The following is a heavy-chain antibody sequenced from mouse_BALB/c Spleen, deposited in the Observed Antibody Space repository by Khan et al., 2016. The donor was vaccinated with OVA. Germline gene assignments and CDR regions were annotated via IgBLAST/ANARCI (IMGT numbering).Heavy chain of an antibody. CDR2: IDPPNDDS. CDR3: ATIYGNPVTF. CDR1: GFNIKDTY. V-gene: IGHV14-3*02. D-gene: IGHD2-1*01. J-gene: IGHJ3*01. Sequence: IQLVQSGAELVKPGASVKLSCSASGFNIKDTYIHWMKQRPEQGLEWIGRIDPPNDDSKYGPKFQAKATLTADTSSNTAYLQLSRSTTEDTAVYYCATIYGNPVTFGGKGTLVSVSA.